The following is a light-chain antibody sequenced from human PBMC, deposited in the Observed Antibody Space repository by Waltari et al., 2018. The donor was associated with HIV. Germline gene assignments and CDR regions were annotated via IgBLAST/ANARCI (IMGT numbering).Light chain of an antibody. J-gene: IGKJ2*01. Sequence: DIQMTQSPSSLSASVGGRVTITCRASQSISTYLNWYQLKVGKAPKLLIYAAASLQSGVPSRFSGSGSGTGFTLTISSLQPEYFATYYCQQSYSTPYTFGQGTKLEIK. CDR3: QQSYSTPYT. V-gene: IGKV1-39*01. CDR1: QSISTY. CDR2: AAA.